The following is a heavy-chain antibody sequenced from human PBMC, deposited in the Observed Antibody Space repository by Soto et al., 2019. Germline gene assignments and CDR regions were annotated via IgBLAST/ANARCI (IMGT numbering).Heavy chain of an antibody. D-gene: IGHD1-26*01. V-gene: IGHV3-30*18. CDR3: AKEGGLSGSYYISSSYYFDY. CDR1: GFTFSSYG. J-gene: IGHJ4*02. CDR2: ISYDGSNT. Sequence: QVQLVESGGGVVQPGRSLRLSCVASGFTFSSYGMHWVRQAPGKGLEWVAIISYDGSNTYYADSVKGRFTISRDNSKNTLYLQMNNLRAEDTSVYYCAKEGGLSGSYYISSSYYFDYWGQGTLVTVSS.